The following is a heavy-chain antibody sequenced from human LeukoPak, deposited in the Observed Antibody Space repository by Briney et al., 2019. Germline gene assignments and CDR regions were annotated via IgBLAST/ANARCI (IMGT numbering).Heavy chain of an antibody. Sequence: SETLSLTCAVSGGSISSNNWWGWVRQPPGKGLEWIGEIYHSGSPNYNPSLKSRVTISVDKSRNHFSLNLSSVTAADTAVYYCARGKDDSSGYYPYWGQGTLVTVSS. V-gene: IGHV4-4*02. J-gene: IGHJ4*02. CDR3: ARGKDDSSGYYPY. CDR1: GGSISSNNW. CDR2: IYHSGSP. D-gene: IGHD3-22*01.